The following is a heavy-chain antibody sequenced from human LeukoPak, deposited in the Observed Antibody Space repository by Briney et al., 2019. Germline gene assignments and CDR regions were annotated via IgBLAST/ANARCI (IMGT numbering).Heavy chain of an antibody. CDR3: ARHGTGYSSSWYPLADYYGMDV. J-gene: IGHJ6*02. CDR1: GASISPYY. D-gene: IGHD6-13*01. Sequence: PSETLSLTCTVSGASISPYYWNWIRQPAGKGLEWIGRLYPSGSSDYNPSLKSRVTISVDTSKNQFSLKLSSVTAADTAVYYCARHGTGYSSSWYPLADYYGMDVWGQGTTVTVSS. CDR2: LYPSGSS. V-gene: IGHV4-4*07.